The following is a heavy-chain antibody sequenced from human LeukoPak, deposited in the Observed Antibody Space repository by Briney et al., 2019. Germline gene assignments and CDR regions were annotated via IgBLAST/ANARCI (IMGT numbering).Heavy chain of an antibody. V-gene: IGHV4-59*01. D-gene: IGHD3-10*01. J-gene: IGHJ3*02. CDR3: ARGGSGVSNAFDI. Sequence: SETLSLTCSVSGGSISSYYWSWIRQPPGKGLEWIGYLYYSGSTNSNPSLKSRVTMSVDTSKNQFSLKLRSVTAADTAVYYCARGGSGVSNAFDIWGQGTMVTVSS. CDR2: LYYSGST. CDR1: GGSISSYY.